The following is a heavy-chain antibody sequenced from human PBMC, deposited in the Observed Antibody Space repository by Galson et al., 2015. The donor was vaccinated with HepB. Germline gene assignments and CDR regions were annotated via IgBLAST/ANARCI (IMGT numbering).Heavy chain of an antibody. J-gene: IGHJ5*02. D-gene: IGHD3-10*01. CDR2: IDPSDSYT. Sequence: QSGAEVKKPGESLRISCKGSGYSFTSYWISWVRQMPGKGLEWMGRIDPSDSYTNYSPSFQGHVTISADKSISTAYLQWSSLKASDTAMYYCARGKYYYGSGSYLTKADNWFDPWGQGTLVTVSS. V-gene: IGHV5-10-1*01. CDR1: GYSFTSYW. CDR3: ARGKYYYGSGSYLTKADNWFDP.